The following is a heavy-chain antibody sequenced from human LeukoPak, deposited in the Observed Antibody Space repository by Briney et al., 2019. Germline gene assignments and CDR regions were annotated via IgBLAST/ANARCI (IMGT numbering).Heavy chain of an antibody. J-gene: IGHJ6*03. D-gene: IGHD2-15*01. Sequence: SETLSLTCTVSGGSISSSSYYWGWIRQPPGKGLEWIGSIYYSGSTYSNPSLKSRVTISVDTSKNQFSLKLSSVTAADTAVYYCASFYCSGGSCYQYYYYYYMDVWGKGTTVTISS. CDR1: GGSISSSSYY. CDR2: IYYSGST. CDR3: ASFYCSGGSCYQYYYYYYMDV. V-gene: IGHV4-39*01.